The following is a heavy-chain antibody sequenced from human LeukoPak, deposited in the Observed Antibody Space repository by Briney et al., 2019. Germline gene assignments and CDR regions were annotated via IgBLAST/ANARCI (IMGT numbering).Heavy chain of an antibody. Sequence: SETLSLTCAVYGGSFSDYYWTWIRQPPGRGLEWIGSIYYSGSTYYNESLESRVTISIDTSKNQFSLKLNSVTAADTAMYYCAKSGGYGLIDYWGQGTLVTVSS. V-gene: IGHV4-34*01. CDR2: IYYSGST. D-gene: IGHD1-26*01. CDR1: GGSFSDYY. CDR3: AKSGGYGLIDY. J-gene: IGHJ4*02.